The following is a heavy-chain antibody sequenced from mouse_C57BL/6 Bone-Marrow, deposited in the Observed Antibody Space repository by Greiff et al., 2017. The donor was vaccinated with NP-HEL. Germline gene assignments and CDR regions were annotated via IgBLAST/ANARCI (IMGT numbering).Heavy chain of an antibody. D-gene: IGHD1-1*01. CDR2: IDPANGNT. CDR1: GFNIKNTY. J-gene: IGHJ4*01. CDR3: ARSPDYYGSSYRAMDY. V-gene: IGHV14-3*01. Sequence: EVQLQESVAELVRPGASVKLSCTASGFNIKNTYMHWVKQRPEQGLEWIGRIDPANGNTKYAPKFQGKATITADTSSNTAYLQLSSLTSEDTAIYYCARSPDYYGSSYRAMDYWGQGTSVTVSS.